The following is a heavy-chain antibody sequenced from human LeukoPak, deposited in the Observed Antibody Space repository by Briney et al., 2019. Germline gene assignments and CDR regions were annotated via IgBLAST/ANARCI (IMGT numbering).Heavy chain of an antibody. D-gene: IGHD3-3*01. CDR3: TRAYWIGFHFDS. J-gene: IGHJ4*02. Sequence: SETLSLTCSVSGGSISSGDYFWTWIRQPPGKGLEYIGYIYYSGTTYYNPSLKSRITMSVDMSANQFSLRLTSVTAADAAVYYCTRAYWIGFHFDSWGQGILVSVSS. CDR2: IYYSGTT. CDR1: GGSISSGDYF. V-gene: IGHV4-30-4*01.